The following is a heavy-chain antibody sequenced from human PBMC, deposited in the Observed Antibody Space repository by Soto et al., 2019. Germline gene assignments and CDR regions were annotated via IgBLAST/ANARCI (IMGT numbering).Heavy chain of an antibody. CDR2: INHGNSMT. CDR1: GYIFSNYA. Sequence: QVQLVQSGAEMKKPGASVKVSCKASGYIFSNYAMPWVRQAPGQRLEWMGWINHGNSMTRYSQEFQGRVTITRDTSASTAYMELSSLRSEDTAVYYCAGDAYYHTSAYCDPLDYWGQGTLVTVSS. D-gene: IGHD3-22*01. CDR3: AGDAYYHTSAYCDPLDY. J-gene: IGHJ4*02. V-gene: IGHV1-3*01.